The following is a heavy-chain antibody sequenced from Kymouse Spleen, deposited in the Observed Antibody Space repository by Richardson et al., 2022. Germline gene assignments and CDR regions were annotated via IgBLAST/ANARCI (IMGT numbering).Heavy chain of an antibody. CDR2: IYYSGST. V-gene: IGHV4-39*01. D-gene: IGHD3-10*01. Sequence: QLQLQESGPGLVKPSETLSLTCTVSGGSISSSSYYWGWIRQPPGKGLEWIGSIYYSGSTYYNPSLKSRVTISVDTSKNQFSLKLSSVTAADTAVYYCARRYYGSGSYYNATTTTVWTSGAKGPRSPSPQ. CDR3: ARRYYGSGSYYNATTTTVWTS. CDR1: GGSISSSSYY. J-gene: IGHJ6*02.